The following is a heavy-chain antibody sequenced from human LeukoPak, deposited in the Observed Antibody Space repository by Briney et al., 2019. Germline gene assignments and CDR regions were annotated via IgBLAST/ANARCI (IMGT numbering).Heavy chain of an antibody. CDR3: VRDRGMAAGPVYAFDI. D-gene: IGHD6-13*01. J-gene: IGHJ3*02. V-gene: IGHV1-2*02. Sequence: GASVKVSCKASGYTFTGYYMHWVRQAPGQGLEWMGWINPNSGGTNYAQKFQGRVTMTRDTSISTAYMELSRLRSDDTAVYYCVRDRGMAAGPVYAFDIWGQGTMVTVSS. CDR1: GYTFTGYY. CDR2: INPNSGGT.